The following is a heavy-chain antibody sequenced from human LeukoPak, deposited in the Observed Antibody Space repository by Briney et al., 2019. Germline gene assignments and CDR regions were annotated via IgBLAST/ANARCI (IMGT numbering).Heavy chain of an antibody. Sequence: SETLSLTCTVSGGSITFSYFWGWVRQPPGKGLEWIGSIYYDGSTYYNPSLKSRVTISVDTSKNQFTLKLSSVTAADTAVYYCARPRTTVTIYDAFDMWGQGTMVTVSS. CDR1: GGSITFSYF. CDR3: ARPRTTVTIYDAFDM. V-gene: IGHV4-39*01. J-gene: IGHJ3*02. CDR2: IYYDGST. D-gene: IGHD4-11*01.